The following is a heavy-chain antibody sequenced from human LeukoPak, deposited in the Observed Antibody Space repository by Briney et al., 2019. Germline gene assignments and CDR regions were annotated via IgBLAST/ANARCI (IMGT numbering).Heavy chain of an antibody. D-gene: IGHD5-18*01. CDR2: ISVSGGGT. J-gene: IGHJ4*02. CDR1: GFTFSSYA. CDR3: AKEGGYSYGYPFDY. V-gene: IGHV3-23*01. Sequence: GGSLRFSCAASGFTFSSYAMSWVRQAPGEGLEWVSAISVSGGGTYYADSVKGRFPISRDNSKNTLYLQMNRLRAEDTAVYYCAKEGGYSYGYPFDYWGQGTLVTVSS.